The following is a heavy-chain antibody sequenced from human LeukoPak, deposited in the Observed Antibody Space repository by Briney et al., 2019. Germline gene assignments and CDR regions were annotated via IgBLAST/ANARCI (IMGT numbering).Heavy chain of an antibody. Sequence: GGSLRLSCAASGFTFSSYAMHWVRQAPGKGLEYVSAISSNGGSTYYANSVKARFTISRDNSKNTLYLQMGSLRAEDMAVYYCARDPHSYYDILTGYPDYWGQGTLVTVSS. D-gene: IGHD3-9*01. V-gene: IGHV3-64*01. CDR1: GFTFSSYA. CDR3: ARDPHSYYDILTGYPDY. J-gene: IGHJ4*02. CDR2: ISSNGGST.